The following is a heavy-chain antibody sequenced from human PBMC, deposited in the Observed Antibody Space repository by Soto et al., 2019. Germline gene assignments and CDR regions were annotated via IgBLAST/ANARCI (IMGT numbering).Heavy chain of an antibody. V-gene: IGHV1-69*01. CDR3: ARSQDIVVVVAAAFDY. CDR1: GGTFSSYA. CDR2: IIPIFCTA. J-gene: IGHJ4*02. Sequence: QVQLVQSGAEVKKPGSSVKVSCKASGGTFSSYAISWVRQAPGQGLEWMGGIIPIFCTANYAQKFQGRVTITADESTSTAYMELSSLRSEDTAVYYCARSQDIVVVVAAAFDYWGQGTLVTVSS. D-gene: IGHD2-15*01.